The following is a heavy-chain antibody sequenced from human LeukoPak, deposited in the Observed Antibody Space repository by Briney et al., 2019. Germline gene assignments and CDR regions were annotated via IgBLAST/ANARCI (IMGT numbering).Heavy chain of an antibody. V-gene: IGHV4-61*01. CDR1: GGSISSSSYY. CDR3: ARGPRDDYGDTVPFDY. J-gene: IGHJ4*02. CDR2: IYYSGST. Sequence: PSETLSLTCTVSGGSISSSSYYWSWIRQPPGKGLEWIGYIYYSGSTNYNPSLKSRVTISVDTSKNQFSLKLSSVTAADTAVYYCARGPRDDYGDTVPFDYWGQGTLVTVSS. D-gene: IGHD4-17*01.